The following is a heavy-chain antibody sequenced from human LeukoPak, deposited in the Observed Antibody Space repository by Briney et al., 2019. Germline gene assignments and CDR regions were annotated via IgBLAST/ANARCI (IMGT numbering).Heavy chain of an antibody. J-gene: IGHJ3*02. CDR3: ASSLYYYDSSGYAFDI. D-gene: IGHD3-22*01. Sequence: SETLSLTCTVSGGSISSYYWSWIRQPPGMGLEWIGHMYYSGSTNYNPSLKTRVTMPVDTSKNQFSLKLSSVTAADTAVYYCASSLYYYDSSGYAFDIWGQGTMVTVSS. CDR2: MYYSGST. CDR1: GGSISSYY. V-gene: IGHV4-59*08.